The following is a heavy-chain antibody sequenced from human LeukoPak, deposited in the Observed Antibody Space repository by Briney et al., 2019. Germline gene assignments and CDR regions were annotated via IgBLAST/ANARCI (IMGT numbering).Heavy chain of an antibody. CDR2: ISWNSGSI. J-gene: IGHJ4*02. CDR1: GFNFGDYA. CDR3: AKDISFDSSGNDY. Sequence: GGSLRLSCAASGFNFGDYAMHWVRQSPGKGLEWVSGISWNSGSIGYADSVKGRFTISRDNAKNSLYPQMNSLRVEDTALYYCAKDISFDSSGNDYWGQGTLVTVSS. V-gene: IGHV3-9*01. D-gene: IGHD3-22*01.